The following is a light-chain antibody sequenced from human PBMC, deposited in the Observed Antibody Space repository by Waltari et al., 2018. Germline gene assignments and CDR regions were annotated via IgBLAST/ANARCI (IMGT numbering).Light chain of an antibody. Sequence: QSALTQPASVSGSPGQSIPISCTGTSSDVGVYNYVSWYQQHPGKGPKLIIYDVSKRPSGVSNRFSGSKSGNTASLTISGLQAEDEADYYCSSYTSSSTYVFGTGTKVTVL. CDR3: SSYTSSSTYV. V-gene: IGLV2-14*01. J-gene: IGLJ1*01. CDR2: DVS. CDR1: SSDVGVYNY.